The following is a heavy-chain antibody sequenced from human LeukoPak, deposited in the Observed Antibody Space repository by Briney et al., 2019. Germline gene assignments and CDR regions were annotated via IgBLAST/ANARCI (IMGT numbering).Heavy chain of an antibody. Sequence: SETLSLACTVSGGSISGYYWSWIRQPPGKGLEWIGYIYYSGSTNYNPSLKSRVTISVDPSKNQFSLKVTSVTAADTAVYFCARGFRGDNFDYWGQGTLVTVSS. J-gene: IGHJ4*02. CDR2: IYYSGST. CDR1: GGSISGYY. V-gene: IGHV4-59*08. D-gene: IGHD7-27*01. CDR3: ARGFRGDNFDY.